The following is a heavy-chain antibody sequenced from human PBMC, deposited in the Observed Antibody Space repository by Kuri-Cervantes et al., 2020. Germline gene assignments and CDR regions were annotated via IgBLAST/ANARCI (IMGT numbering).Heavy chain of an antibody. J-gene: IGHJ4*02. CDR1: GFTFDDYA. CDR3: ARARFFYYDSSGYYVGLGFDY. Sequence: SLKISCAASGFTFDDYAMHWVRQAPGKGLEWVSGISWNSGSIGYADSVKGRFTISRDNAKNSLYLQMNSLRAEDTAVYYCARARFFYYDSSGYYVGLGFDYWGQGTLVTVSS. V-gene: IGHV3-9*01. D-gene: IGHD3-22*01. CDR2: ISWNSGSI.